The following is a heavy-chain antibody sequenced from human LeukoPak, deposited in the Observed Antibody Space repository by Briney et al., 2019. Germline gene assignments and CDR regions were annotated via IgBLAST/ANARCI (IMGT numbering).Heavy chain of an antibody. V-gene: IGHV1-18*01. CDR1: VYTFTSYG. D-gene: IGHD2-21*01. CDR2: ISAYNGNT. Sequence: GASVKVSSTASVYTFTSYGISWVRQAPGQGLEWMGWISAYNGNTNYAQKLQGRVTMTTDTSTSTAYMELRSLRSDDTAVYYCARESIGVGNWFDPWGQGTLVTVSS. J-gene: IGHJ5*02. CDR3: ARESIGVGNWFDP.